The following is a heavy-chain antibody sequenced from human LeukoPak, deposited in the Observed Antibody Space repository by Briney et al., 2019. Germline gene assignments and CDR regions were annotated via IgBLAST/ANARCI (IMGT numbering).Heavy chain of an antibody. D-gene: IGHD5-18*01. CDR2: INAGNGNT. Sequence: ASVKVSCKASGYTFTSYAMHWVRQAPGQGLEWMGWINAGNGNTKYSQKFQGGVTITRDTSASTAYMELSSLRSEDTAVYYCARRYSYEQYYFDYWGQGTLVTVSS. V-gene: IGHV1-3*01. CDR3: ARRYSYEQYYFDY. CDR1: GYTFTSYA. J-gene: IGHJ4*02.